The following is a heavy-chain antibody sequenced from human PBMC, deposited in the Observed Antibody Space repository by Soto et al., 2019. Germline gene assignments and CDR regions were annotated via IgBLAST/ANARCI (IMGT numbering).Heavy chain of an antibody. CDR3: ARGGHVVVVTAALDY. Sequence: GASVKVSCKASGYTFTSYAMHWVRQAPGQRLEWMGWINASSGNTKYSQHFQGRVTMTRDTSTSTLYMELTSLTSDDTAIYYCARGGHVVVVTAALDYWGQGTLVTVSS. D-gene: IGHD2-21*02. V-gene: IGHV1-3*01. CDR1: GYTFTSYA. J-gene: IGHJ4*02. CDR2: INASSGNT.